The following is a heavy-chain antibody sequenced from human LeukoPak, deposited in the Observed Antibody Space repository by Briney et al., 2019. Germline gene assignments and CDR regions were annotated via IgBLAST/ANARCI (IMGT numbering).Heavy chain of an antibody. CDR2: IKQDGSEK. Sequence: GGSLRLSCAASGFTFSSYWMSWVRQAPGKGLEWVANIKQDGSEKYYVDSVKGRSTIFRDNAKNTLYLQMNSLRAEDTAVYYCVRDLGGRSGHWGQGTLVTVSS. CDR1: GFTFSSYW. D-gene: IGHD1-26*01. V-gene: IGHV3-7*01. CDR3: VRDLGGRSGH. J-gene: IGHJ4*02.